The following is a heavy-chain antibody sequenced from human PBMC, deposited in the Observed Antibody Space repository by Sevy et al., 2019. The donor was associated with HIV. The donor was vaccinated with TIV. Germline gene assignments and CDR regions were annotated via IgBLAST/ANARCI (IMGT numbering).Heavy chain of an antibody. CDR1: GFTFSSYW. J-gene: IGHJ6*02. CDR2: IKVDGSER. D-gene: IGHD2-2*01. CDR3: ARDCSSTSCLWGLDV. V-gene: IGHV3-7*03. Sequence: GGSLRLSCAASGFTFSSYWMSWVRQAPGKGLEWVAHIKVDGSERYYVDSVKGRFTISRENAKHSLYLQMNSLRAEDTAVYYCARDCSSTSCLWGLDVWGQGTTVTVSS.